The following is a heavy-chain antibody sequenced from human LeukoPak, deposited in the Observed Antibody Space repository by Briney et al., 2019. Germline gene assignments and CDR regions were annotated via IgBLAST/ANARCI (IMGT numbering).Heavy chain of an antibody. CDR1: GGSINSYY. D-gene: IGHD3-10*01. V-gene: IGHV4-4*07. CDR2: IYTSGST. J-gene: IGHJ5*02. CDR3: ARERYYGSGSYYLALDP. Sequence: SETLSLTCTVSGGSINSYYWSWIRQPAGKGLEWIGRIYTSGSTNYNPPLKSRVTMSVDTSKNQFSLELSSVTAADTAVYYCARERYYGSGSYYLALDPWGQGTLVTVSS.